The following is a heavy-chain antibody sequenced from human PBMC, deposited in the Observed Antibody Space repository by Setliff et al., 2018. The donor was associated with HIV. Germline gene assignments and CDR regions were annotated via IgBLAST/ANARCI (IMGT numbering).Heavy chain of an antibody. V-gene: IGHV1-46*01. J-gene: IGHJ3*02. CDR3: ARDRVRITIFGANDASDI. Sequence: ASVPVSRKASGCTFTSYYMNWVRQAPRQGLEWMGIINPSGGSPTYAQKFQGRVAMTRDTSTSTVYMELSSLRSEDTAVYYCARDRVRITIFGANDASDIWGQGTMVTVSS. CDR2: INPSGGSP. CDR1: GCTFTSYY. D-gene: IGHD3-3*01.